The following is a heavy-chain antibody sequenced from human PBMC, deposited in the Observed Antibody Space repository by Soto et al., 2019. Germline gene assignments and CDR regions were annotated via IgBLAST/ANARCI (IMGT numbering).Heavy chain of an antibody. CDR2: VYHTGSP. Sequence: SETLSLTCLVSGGSVSGGGYSWSWIRQPPRKRLEWIGYVYHTGSPIYNPSLKSRVTIAVDRSKNHISLNVSAVTAADTAVYYCAREYYDRSGYSRCFDVWGRGALVTVSS. J-gene: IGHJ4*02. CDR3: AREYYDRSGYSRCFDV. CDR1: GGSVSGGGYS. D-gene: IGHD3-22*01. V-gene: IGHV4-30-2*01.